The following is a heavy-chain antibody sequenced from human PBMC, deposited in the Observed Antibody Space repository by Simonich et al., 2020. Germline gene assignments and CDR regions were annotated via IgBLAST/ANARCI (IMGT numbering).Heavy chain of an antibody. V-gene: IGHV4-34*01. J-gene: IGHJ3*02. Sequence: QVQLQQWGAGLLKPSETLSLTCAVYVGFFSGYYWSWIRQPPGKGLEWIGEINHSGRTNYNPSLKRRDTKSVDTSKNQCSLKLSSVTAADTAVYYCARGKGWKNAFDIWGQGTMVTVSS. D-gene: IGHD1-1*01. CDR2: INHSGRT. CDR1: VGFFSGYY. CDR3: ARGKGWKNAFDI.